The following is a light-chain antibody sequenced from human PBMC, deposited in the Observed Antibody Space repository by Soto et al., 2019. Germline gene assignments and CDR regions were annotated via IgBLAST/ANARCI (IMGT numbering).Light chain of an antibody. CDR1: QSLLHTNAYNY. Sequence: DIVMTQSPLSLPVTPGEPASISCRSSQSLLHTNAYNYLDWYLQKPGQSPQLLIYLGSNRASGVPARFSGIGSGTDFTLKISRVEAEDVGVFHCMQALQTPHTFGRGTKL. V-gene: IGKV2-28*01. CDR3: MQALQTPHT. J-gene: IGKJ2*01. CDR2: LGS.